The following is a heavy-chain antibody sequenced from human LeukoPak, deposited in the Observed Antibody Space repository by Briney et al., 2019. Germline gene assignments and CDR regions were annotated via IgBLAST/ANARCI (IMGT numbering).Heavy chain of an antibody. D-gene: IGHD2-2*01. V-gene: IGHV3-23*01. Sequence: GGSLRLSCAASGFIFNNYAMNWVRQAPGKGLEWVSTITGSGGNAYYADSVKGRFTISRDNSKDTLYLQMNSLRAEDTAVYYCAKENDIVVVPAAIRYWGQGTLVTVSS. CDR3: AKENDIVVVPAAIRY. J-gene: IGHJ4*02. CDR2: ITGSGGNA. CDR1: GFIFNNYA.